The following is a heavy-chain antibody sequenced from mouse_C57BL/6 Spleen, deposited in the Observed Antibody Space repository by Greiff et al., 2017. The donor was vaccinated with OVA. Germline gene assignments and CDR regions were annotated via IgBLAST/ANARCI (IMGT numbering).Heavy chain of an antibody. D-gene: IGHD2-1*01. CDR2: IYPGDGDT. V-gene: IGHV1-82*01. CDR1: GYAFSSSW. Sequence: QVQLQQSGPELVKPGASVKISCKASGYAFSSSWMNWVKQRPGKGLEWIGRIYPGDGDTNYNGKFKGKATLTADKSSSTAYMQLSSLTSEDSAVYFCARSDGNHGDYSAMDYGGQGTSFTVSS. J-gene: IGHJ4*01. CDR3: ARSDGNHGDYSAMDY.